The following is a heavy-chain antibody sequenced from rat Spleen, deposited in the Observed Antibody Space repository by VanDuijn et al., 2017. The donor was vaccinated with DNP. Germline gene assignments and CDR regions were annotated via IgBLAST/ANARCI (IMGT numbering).Heavy chain of an antibody. CDR1: GFTFSDYD. CDR2: ITNTGGNT. J-gene: IGHJ2*01. D-gene: IGHD1-10*01. CDR3: ARRQQLFYFDH. V-gene: IGHV5-25*01. Sequence: EVQLVESGGGLVQPGRSLKLSCAASGFTFSDYDMAWVRQAPTKGLEWVASITNTGGNTYYRDSVKGRFTISRDNAKSTLYLQMNGLRSEDMATYYCARRQQLFYFDHWGQGVMVTVSS.